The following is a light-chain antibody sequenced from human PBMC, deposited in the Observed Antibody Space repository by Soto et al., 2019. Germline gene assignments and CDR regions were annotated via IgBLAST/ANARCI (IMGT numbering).Light chain of an antibody. CDR1: QTISSW. V-gene: IGKV1-5*03. Sequence: IPITQSASTLSGSVGDRVTITCRASQTISSWLAWYQQKPGKAPKLLIYKASTLKSGVPSRFSGSGSGTELTLTISSLKPDDFETYYCQHYKSYSEAFGQGTKVDIK. J-gene: IGKJ1*01. CDR2: KAS. CDR3: QHYKSYSEA.